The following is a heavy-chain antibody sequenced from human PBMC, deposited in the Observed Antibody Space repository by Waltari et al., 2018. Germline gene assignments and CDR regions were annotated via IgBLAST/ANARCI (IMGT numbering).Heavy chain of an antibody. CDR1: ELPFSKDW. J-gene: IGHJ4*02. CDR2: INYDGSEK. CDR3: ATFRWLGY. V-gene: IGHV3-7*03. D-gene: IGHD3-10*01. Sequence: EVQVMESGGALVQPGGSLRLPCVVPELPFSKDWMPWVRQASGRGLEWVGNINYDGSEKNYGDSVRGRFTISRDNARNTVYLQMNSLRSEDTAVYYCATFRWLGYWGQGTQVTVSS.